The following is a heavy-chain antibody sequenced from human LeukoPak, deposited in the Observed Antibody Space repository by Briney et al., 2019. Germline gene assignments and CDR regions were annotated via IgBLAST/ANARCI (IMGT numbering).Heavy chain of an antibody. CDR2: IYYSGST. D-gene: IGHD3-10*01. CDR3: ARDTVRGVGADAFDI. V-gene: IGHV4-59*01. CDR1: GGSISSYY. J-gene: IGHJ3*02. Sequence: SETLSLTCTVSGGSISSYYWSWIRQPPGKGLEWIGYIYYSGSTNYNPSLKSRVTISVDTSKNQFSLKLSSVTAADTAVYYCARDTVRGVGADAFDIWAKGQWSPSLQ.